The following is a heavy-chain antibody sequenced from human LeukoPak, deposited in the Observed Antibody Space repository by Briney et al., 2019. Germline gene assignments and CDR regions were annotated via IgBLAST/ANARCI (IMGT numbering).Heavy chain of an antibody. CDR2: LNPNNSDT. Sequence: GASVKVSCKTSGYTFTTFDINWVRQATGQGLEWMGWLNPNNSDTGYAQRFQGRITMSRDTSISTAYTELSGLRSDDTAVYYCARGRTSGSPYYFEYWGQGTLVTVSS. J-gene: IGHJ4*02. CDR3: ARGRTSGSPYYFEY. D-gene: IGHD3-22*01. V-gene: IGHV1-8*01. CDR1: GYTFTTFD.